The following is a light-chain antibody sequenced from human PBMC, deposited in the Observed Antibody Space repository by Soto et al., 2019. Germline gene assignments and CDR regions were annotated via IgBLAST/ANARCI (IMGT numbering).Light chain of an antibody. Sequence: IVLTQSPGTLSLSPGERATLSCRASQSVSSNYLAWYQQKPGQAPRLLIYGASTRATGIPDRFSGSGSGTDFTLTISRLGPEDFAVYYCQQYESSSLTFGGGTKVDIK. CDR3: QQYESSSLT. CDR1: QSVSSNY. J-gene: IGKJ4*01. CDR2: GAS. V-gene: IGKV3-20*01.